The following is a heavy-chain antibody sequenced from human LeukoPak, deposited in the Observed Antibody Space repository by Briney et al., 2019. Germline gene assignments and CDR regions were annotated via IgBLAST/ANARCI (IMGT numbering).Heavy chain of an antibody. J-gene: IGHJ2*01. CDR3: ARVERLWLADWYFDL. Sequence: ASVKASCKASGYTFTGYYMHWVRQAPGQGLEWMGRINPNSGGTNYAQKFQGRVTMTRDTSISTAYMELSRLRSDDTAVYYCARVERLWLADWYFDLWGRGTLVTVSS. CDR1: GYTFTGYY. V-gene: IGHV1-2*06. D-gene: IGHD6-19*01. CDR2: INPNSGGT.